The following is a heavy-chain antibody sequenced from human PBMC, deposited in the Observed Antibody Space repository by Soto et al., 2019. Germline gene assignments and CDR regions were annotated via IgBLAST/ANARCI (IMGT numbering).Heavy chain of an antibody. CDR2: IWYDGSNK. CDR3: ARARTQGNRGKPDLYYYYYYGMDV. CDR1: GFTFSSYG. D-gene: IGHD7-27*01. V-gene: IGHV3-33*01. J-gene: IGHJ6*02. Sequence: GGSLRLSCAASGFTFSSYGMHWVRQAPGKGLEWVAVIWYDGSNKYYADSVKGRFTISRDNSKNTLYLQMNSLRAEDTAVYYCARARTQGNRGKPDLYYYYYYGMDVWGQGTTVTVSS.